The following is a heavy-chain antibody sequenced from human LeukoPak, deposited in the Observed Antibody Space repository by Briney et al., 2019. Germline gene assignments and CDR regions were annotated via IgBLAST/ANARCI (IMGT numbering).Heavy chain of an antibody. CDR2: IYTSGST. CDR1: GGSISSDY. J-gene: IGHJ4*02. V-gene: IGHV4-4*07. D-gene: IGHD6-19*01. CDR3: ARSSGWYYFDY. Sequence: KPSETLSLTCTVSGGSISSDYWTWIRQPAGQGLEWIGRIYTSGSTNYNPSLKSRVTISVDKSKNQFSLKLSSVTAADTAVYYCARSSGWYYFDYWGQGTLVTVSS.